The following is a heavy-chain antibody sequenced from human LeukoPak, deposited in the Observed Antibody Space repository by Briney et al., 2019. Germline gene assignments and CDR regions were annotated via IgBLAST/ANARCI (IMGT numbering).Heavy chain of an antibody. V-gene: IGHV3-30*18. CDR2: ISYDGSNK. CDR3: AKNTGSSGWRYYYYYYMDV. Sequence: PGRSLRLSCAASGFTFSSYGMHWVRQAPGKGLEWVAVISYDGSNKYYADSVKGRFTISRDNSKNTLYLQMNSLRAEDTAVYYCAKNTGSSGWRYYYYYYMDVWGKGTTVTVSS. CDR1: GFTFSSYG. D-gene: IGHD6-19*01. J-gene: IGHJ6*03.